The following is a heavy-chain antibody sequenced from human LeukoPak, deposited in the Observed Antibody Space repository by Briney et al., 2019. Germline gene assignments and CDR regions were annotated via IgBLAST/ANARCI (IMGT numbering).Heavy chain of an antibody. J-gene: IGHJ4*02. CDR1: GFTFSSYA. V-gene: IGHV3-23*01. Sequence: TGGSLRLPCAASGFTFSSYAMSWVRQAPGKGLEWVSAISGSGGSTYYADSVKGRFTISRDNSKNTLYLQMNSLRAEDTAAYYCAKDEGRGITMVRGASDYWGQGTLVTVSS. CDR3: AKDEGRGITMVRGASDY. CDR2: ISGSGGST. D-gene: IGHD3-10*01.